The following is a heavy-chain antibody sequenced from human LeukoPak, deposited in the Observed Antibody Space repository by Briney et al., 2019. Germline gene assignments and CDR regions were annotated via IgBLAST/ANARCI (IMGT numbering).Heavy chain of an antibody. CDR3: ARDWYYDSSGYLDAFDI. CDR1: GGTFSSYA. D-gene: IGHD3-22*01. V-gene: IGHV1-69*13. Sequence: SVKVSCKASGGTFSSYAISWVRQAPGQGLEWMGGIIPIFGTANYAQKFQGRVTITADESTSTAYMELSSLRSEDTAVYYCARDWYYDSSGYLDAFDIWGQGTMVTVSS. CDR2: IIPIFGTA. J-gene: IGHJ3*02.